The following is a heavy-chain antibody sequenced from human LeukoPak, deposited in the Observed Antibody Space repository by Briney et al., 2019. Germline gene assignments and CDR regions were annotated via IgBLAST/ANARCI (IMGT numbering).Heavy chain of an antibody. Sequence: GGSLLLSCAASGFPFISYEMNWVRQAPGKGLEWVSYISSSGSTIYYADSLKGRFTISRDNAKKSLYLQMNRLRVEDTAFYYCTRVKYITWRMTDYWGQGTLVTVSS. CDR2: ISSSGSTI. D-gene: IGHD6-6*01. CDR3: TRVKYITWRMTDY. J-gene: IGHJ4*02. V-gene: IGHV3-48*03. CDR1: GFPFISYE.